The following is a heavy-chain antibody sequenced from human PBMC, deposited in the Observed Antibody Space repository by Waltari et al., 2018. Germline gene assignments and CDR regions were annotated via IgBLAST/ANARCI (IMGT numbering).Heavy chain of an antibody. D-gene: IGHD3-16*02. J-gene: IGHJ2*01. V-gene: IGHV4-34*01. Sequence: QVQLQQWGAGLLKPSETLSLTCAVYDGSFSGYYWSWIRQPPGKGLEWIGEINQGGSTTYNPSLNSGVTISVDTSKNQFSLKLTSVTAADTAMYYCAREKGHYVWGGYLRYFDLWGRGTLVTVSS. CDR3: AREKGHYVWGGYLRYFDL. CDR1: DGSFSGYY. CDR2: INQGGST.